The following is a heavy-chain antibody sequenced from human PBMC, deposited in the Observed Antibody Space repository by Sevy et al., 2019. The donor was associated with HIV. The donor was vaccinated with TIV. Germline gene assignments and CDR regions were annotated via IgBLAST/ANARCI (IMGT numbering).Heavy chain of an antibody. CDR3: TATVTTPVDYYGMDV. D-gene: IGHD4-17*01. CDR1: GFTFSNAW. CDR2: IKSKTDGGTT. J-gene: IGHJ6*02. Sequence: GGSLRLSCAASGFTFSNAWMSWVRQAPGKGLEWVGRIKSKTDGGTTDYAAPVKGRFTISRDDSNNTLYLQMNSLKTEDTAVYYCTATVTTPVDYYGMDVWGQGTTVTVSS. V-gene: IGHV3-15*01.